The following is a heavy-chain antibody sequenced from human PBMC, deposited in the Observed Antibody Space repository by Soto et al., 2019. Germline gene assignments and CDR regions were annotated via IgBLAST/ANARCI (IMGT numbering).Heavy chain of an antibody. Sequence: PGGSLRLSCAASGFTFSSYAMHWVRQAPGKGLEWVAVISYDGSNKYYADSVKGRFTISRDNSKNTLYLQMNSLRAEDTAVYYCSRDGNTITIFGVVLDWFDPWGQRTLVTVSS. J-gene: IGHJ5*02. V-gene: IGHV3-30-3*01. CDR2: ISYDGSNK. CDR3: SRDGNTITIFGVVLDWFDP. D-gene: IGHD3-3*01. CDR1: GFTFSSYA.